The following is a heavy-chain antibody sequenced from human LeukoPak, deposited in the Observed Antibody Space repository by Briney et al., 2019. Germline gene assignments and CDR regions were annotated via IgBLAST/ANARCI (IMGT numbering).Heavy chain of an antibody. CDR3: ARDWTMHNY. CDR2: INPKSGGT. J-gene: IGHJ4*01. CDR1: GYTFTDYY. V-gene: IGHV1-2*02. Sequence: ASVKGSCKASGYTFTDYYMHWVRQAPGQGLEYMGWINPKSGGTKYTQKFQGRVTMTRDTSINTAYMELSRLRSDDTAVYYCARDWTMHNYWGHGTLVTASA. D-gene: IGHD3/OR15-3a*01.